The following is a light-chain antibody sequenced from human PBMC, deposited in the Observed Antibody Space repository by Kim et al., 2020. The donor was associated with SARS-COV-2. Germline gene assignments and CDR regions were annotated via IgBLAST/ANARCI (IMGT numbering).Light chain of an antibody. J-gene: IGLJ2*01. CDR2: QDS. V-gene: IGLV3-1*01. Sequence: SYELTQPPSVSVSPGQTASITYSGDKLGDKYACWYQQKPGQSPVLVIYQDSKRPSGIPERFSGSNSGNTATLTISGTQAMDEADYYCQAWDSSTGVVFGGGTQLTVL. CDR3: QAWDSSTGVV. CDR1: KLGDKY.